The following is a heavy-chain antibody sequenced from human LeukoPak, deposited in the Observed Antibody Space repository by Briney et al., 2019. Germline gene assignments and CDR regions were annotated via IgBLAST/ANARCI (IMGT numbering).Heavy chain of an antibody. V-gene: IGHV4-34*01. Sequence: PSETLSLTCAVYGGSFSGYYWSWIRQPPGKGLEWIGEINHSGSTNYNPSLKSRVTISVDTSKNQFSLKLSSATAADTAVYYCARGPNGHGYNYYYYGMDVWGKGPRSPSPQ. J-gene: IGHJ6*01. D-gene: IGHD5-18*01. CDR3: ARGPNGHGYNYYYYGMDV. CDR1: GGSFSGYY. CDR2: INHSGST.